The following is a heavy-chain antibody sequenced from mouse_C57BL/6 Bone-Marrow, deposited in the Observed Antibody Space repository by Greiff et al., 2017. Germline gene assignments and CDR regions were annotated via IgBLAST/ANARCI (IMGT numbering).Heavy chain of an antibody. CDR3: ARSYCYGSSFDY. Sequence: VQLQQSGPELVRPGASVKISCKAPGYTFTSYWMQWVRQRPGQGLEWIGEIFPGGGSTYYNEKFKGKATLTVDTSSSTAYMQLSSLTSEDSAVYFCARSYCYGSSFDYWGQGTTLTVSS. D-gene: IGHD1-1*01. CDR1: GYTFTSYW. V-gene: IGHV1-56*01. CDR2: IFPGGGST. J-gene: IGHJ2*01.